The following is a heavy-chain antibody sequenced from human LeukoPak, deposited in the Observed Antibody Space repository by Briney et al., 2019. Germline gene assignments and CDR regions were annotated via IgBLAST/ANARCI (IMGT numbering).Heavy chain of an antibody. D-gene: IGHD3-16*02. V-gene: IGHV4-31*03. CDR2: IYYGGST. J-gene: IGHJ4*02. Sequence: PSETLSLTCTVSGGSISSGGYYWSWIRQHPGKGLEWIGYIYYGGSTYYNPSLKSRVTISVDTSKNQFSLKLSSVTAADTAVYYCARGNYVWGSYRYFTFDYWGQGNLVTVSS. CDR3: ARGNYVWGSYRYFTFDY. CDR1: GGSISSGGYY.